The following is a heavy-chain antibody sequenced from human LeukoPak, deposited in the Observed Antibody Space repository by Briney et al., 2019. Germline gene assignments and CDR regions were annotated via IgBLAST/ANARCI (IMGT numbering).Heavy chain of an antibody. CDR1: GFTFSSYW. Sequence: GGSLRLSCAASGFTFSSYWMHWVRQAPGKGLVWVSRINTDGSRTSYADSVKGRFTISRDNAKNTLYLQMNSLRDKDTALYYCAREGSSSWPFDYWGQGTLVTVSS. D-gene: IGHD2-2*01. CDR3: AREGSSSWPFDY. CDR2: INTDGSRT. V-gene: IGHV3-74*01. J-gene: IGHJ4*02.